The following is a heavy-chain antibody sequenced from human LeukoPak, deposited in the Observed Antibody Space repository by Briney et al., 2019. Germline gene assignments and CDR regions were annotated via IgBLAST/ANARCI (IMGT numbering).Heavy chain of an antibody. Sequence: GGSLRLSCAASGFTFSSYGMHWVRQAPGKGLEWVAVIWYDGSNKYYADSVKGRFTISRDNSKNTLYLQMNNLRAEDTAVYYCARATVTTTGWFDPWGQGTLVTVSS. D-gene: IGHD4-11*01. CDR2: IWYDGSNK. V-gene: IGHV3-33*01. CDR3: ARATVTTTGWFDP. CDR1: GFTFSSYG. J-gene: IGHJ5*02.